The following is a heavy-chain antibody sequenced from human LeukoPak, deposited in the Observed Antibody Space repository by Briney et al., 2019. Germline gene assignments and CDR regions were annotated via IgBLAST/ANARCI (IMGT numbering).Heavy chain of an antibody. CDR1: GFTFSSYG. V-gene: IGHV3-30*18. CDR3: AKDQGSEGHGFDY. D-gene: IGHD1-14*01. J-gene: IGHJ4*02. CDR2: ISYDGSNK. Sequence: GGSLRLSCAASGFTFSSYGMHWVRQAPGKGLEWVAVISYDGSNKYYADSVEGRFTISRDNSKSTLYLQMNSLRAEDTAVYYCAKDQGSEGHGFDYWGQGTLVTVSS.